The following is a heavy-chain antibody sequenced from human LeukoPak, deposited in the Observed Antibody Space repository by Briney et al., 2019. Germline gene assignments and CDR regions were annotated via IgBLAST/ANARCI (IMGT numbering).Heavy chain of an antibody. CDR3: ARDSIVVADDAFDI. CDR2: ISRSVSTI. V-gene: IGHV3-48*03. Sequence: GGSLRLSRAASGVTFSSVVMNWVRQAPGKGLEWVSYISRSVSTIYYADSVKGRFTISRDNAKNSLYLQLNSLRAEDTAIYYCARDSIVVADDAFDIWGQGTMVTVSS. D-gene: IGHD2-15*01. J-gene: IGHJ3*02. CDR1: GVTFSSVV.